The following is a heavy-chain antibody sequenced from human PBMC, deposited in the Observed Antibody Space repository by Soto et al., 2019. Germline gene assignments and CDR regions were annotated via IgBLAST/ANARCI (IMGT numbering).Heavy chain of an antibody. CDR1: GFTFSSYG. D-gene: IGHD2-15*01. CDR2: IWYDGSNK. Sequence: GGSLRLSCAASGFTFSSYGMHWVRQAPGKGLEWVAVIWYDGSNKYYADSVKGRFTISRDNSKNTLYLQMNSLRAEDTAVYYCARVKSWVGPAHYYYYGMDVRRQATTVTVSS. CDR3: ARVKSWVGPAHYYYYGMDV. V-gene: IGHV3-33*01. J-gene: IGHJ6*02.